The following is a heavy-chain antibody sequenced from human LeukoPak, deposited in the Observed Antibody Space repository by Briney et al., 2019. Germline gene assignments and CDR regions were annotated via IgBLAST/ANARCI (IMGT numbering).Heavy chain of an antibody. CDR3: VKVGGGSGWYRSP. D-gene: IGHD6-19*01. Sequence: GGSLRLSCTGSGFTFSNYVMSWVRQAPGRRLEWVSGISDSGGDTDYADSVKGRFTISRDNSKNTLFLQMNILRVEDTAVYYCVKVGGGSGWYRSPWGQGSLVTVSS. V-gene: IGHV3-23*01. J-gene: IGHJ5*02. CDR2: ISDSGGDT. CDR1: GFTFSNYV.